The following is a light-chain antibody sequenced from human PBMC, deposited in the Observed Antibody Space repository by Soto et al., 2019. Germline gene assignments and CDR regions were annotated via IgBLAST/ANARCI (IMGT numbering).Light chain of an antibody. CDR2: EGS. V-gene: IGLV2-23*01. CDR3: CSYAVSSTPWV. Sequence: QSALPQPASVSGSHGQSITISCTGTSRDVGSYNLVSWYQQHPGKAPKLMIYEGSKRPSGVSNRFSGSKSGNTASLTISGLQADDEADYYCCSYAVSSTPWVFGTGTKLTVL. CDR1: SRDVGSYNL. J-gene: IGLJ1*01.